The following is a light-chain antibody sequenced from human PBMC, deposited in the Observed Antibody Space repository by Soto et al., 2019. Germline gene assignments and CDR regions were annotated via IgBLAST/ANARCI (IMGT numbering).Light chain of an antibody. J-gene: IGLJ1*01. CDR1: SSNIGSNF. Sequence: QSVLTQPPSASGTPGQRVTISCSGSSSNIGSNFVYWYQHLPGTAPKLLIYTNNQRPSGVPARFSGSKSGTSASLAISGLRSEDEADYYCASWDGSLSAHVFGNGTKVTVL. CDR2: TNN. CDR3: ASWDGSLSAHV. V-gene: IGLV1-47*02.